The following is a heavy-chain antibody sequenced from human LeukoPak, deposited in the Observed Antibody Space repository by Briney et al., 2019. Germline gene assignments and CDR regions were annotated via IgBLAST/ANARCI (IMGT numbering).Heavy chain of an antibody. J-gene: IGHJ6*03. CDR2: IIPIFGTA. CDR3: ARAAVPAAKTRYYYYMDV. CDR1: GGTFSSYA. Sequence: SVKVSCKASGGTFSSYAISWVRQAPGQGLEWMGEIIPIFGTANYAQKFQGRVTITADEPTSTAYMELSSLRSEDTAVYYCARAAVPAAKTRYYYYMDVWGKGTTVTISS. D-gene: IGHD2-2*01. V-gene: IGHV1-69*13.